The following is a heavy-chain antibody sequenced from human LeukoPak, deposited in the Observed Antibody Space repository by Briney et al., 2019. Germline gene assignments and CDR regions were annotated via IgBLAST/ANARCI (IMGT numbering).Heavy chain of an antibody. V-gene: IGHV3-23*01. Sequence: GASLRLSCAASGFTFSSYAMSWVRQAPGKGLEWVSAISGSGGSTYYADSVKGRFTISRDNSKNTLYLQMNSLRAEDTAVYHCANSGSSGYYFPPLQIDYWGQGTLVTVSS. J-gene: IGHJ4*02. CDR1: GFTFSSYA. CDR3: ANSGSSGYYFPPLQIDY. CDR2: ISGSGGST. D-gene: IGHD3-22*01.